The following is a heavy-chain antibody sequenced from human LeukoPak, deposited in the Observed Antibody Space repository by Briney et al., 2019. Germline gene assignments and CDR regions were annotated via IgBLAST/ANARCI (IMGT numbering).Heavy chain of an antibody. CDR3: ARDLSGYSYGFGGDL. Sequence: PGGSLRLSCAASGFTISANFMSWVRQAPGKGLEWDSIMFSVGSTFYADSVKGRFTISRDPSKNSLDLQMDSLRVDDTAVYYCARDLSGYSYGFGGDLWGQGTLVTVSS. D-gene: IGHD5-18*01. V-gene: IGHV3-66*01. CDR1: GFTISANF. J-gene: IGHJ4*02. CDR2: MFSVGST.